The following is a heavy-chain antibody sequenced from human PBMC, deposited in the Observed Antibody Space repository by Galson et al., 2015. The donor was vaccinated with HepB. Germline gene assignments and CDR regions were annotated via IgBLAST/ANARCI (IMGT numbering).Heavy chain of an antibody. CDR1: GSTFSSYA. CDR2: ISGSGTTA. J-gene: IGHJ4*02. Sequence: SLRLSCAVSGSTFSSYAMSWVRQAPGKGLEWVSVISGSGTTAYYADSVKGRLTISRDNSKSTLFLQMNSLRAEDTAVYYCARARRPFCNSISCHHFHYWGQGTLVTVSS. D-gene: IGHD2-2*01. V-gene: IGHV3-23*01. CDR3: ARARRPFCNSISCHHFHY.